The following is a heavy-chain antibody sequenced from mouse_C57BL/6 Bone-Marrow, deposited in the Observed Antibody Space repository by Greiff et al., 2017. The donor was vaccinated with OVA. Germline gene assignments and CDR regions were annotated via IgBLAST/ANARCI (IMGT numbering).Heavy chain of an antibody. CDR2: IHPNSGST. CDR3: ASPYYYGGRDY. V-gene: IGHV1-64*01. Sequence: QVQLQQSGAELVKPGASVKLSCKASGYTFTSYWMHWVKQRPGQGLEWIGMIHPNSGSTNYNEKFKSKATLTVDKSSSTAYMQLRSLTSEDSAVYYCASPYYYGGRDYWGQGTTLTVSS. D-gene: IGHD1-1*02. J-gene: IGHJ2*01. CDR1: GYTFTSYW.